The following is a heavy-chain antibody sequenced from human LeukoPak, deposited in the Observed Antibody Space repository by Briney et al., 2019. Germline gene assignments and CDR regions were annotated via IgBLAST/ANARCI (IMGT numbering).Heavy chain of an antibody. Sequence: ASVKVSCKASGYTFTSYDINWVRQATGQGLEWMGWMNPNSGNTGYAQKFQGRVTITRNTSISTAYMELSSLRSEDRAVYYCARVLTNEDAFDIWGQGTMVTVSS. D-gene: IGHD3-9*01. V-gene: IGHV1-8*03. CDR3: ARVLTNEDAFDI. CDR1: GYTFTSYD. CDR2: MNPNSGNT. J-gene: IGHJ3*02.